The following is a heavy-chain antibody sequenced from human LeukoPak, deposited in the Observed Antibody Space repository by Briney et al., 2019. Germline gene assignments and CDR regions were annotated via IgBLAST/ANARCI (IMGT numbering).Heavy chain of an antibody. D-gene: IGHD2/OR15-2a*01. CDR1: GFSFSSYA. Sequence: GGSLRLSCAASGFSFSSYAMSWVRQAPGKGLEWVSTISGSGLTTYFADSVKGRFTISRDNSKNTLYLQMNSLRAEDTAVYYCARSLLLSWVDPWGQGTLVTVSS. CDR3: ARSLLLSWVDP. CDR2: ISGSGLTT. V-gene: IGHV3-23*01. J-gene: IGHJ5*02.